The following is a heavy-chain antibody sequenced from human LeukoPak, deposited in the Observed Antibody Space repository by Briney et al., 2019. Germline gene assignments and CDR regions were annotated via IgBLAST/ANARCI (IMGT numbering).Heavy chain of an antibody. D-gene: IGHD1-26*01. J-gene: IGHJ4*02. Sequence: GGSLRLSCAASGFTFSSYWMSWVRQAPGKGLEWVSILYSGGTTYYADSVKGRFTVSRDHSKNTLYLQMNSLRAEDTAIYYCARDGGSFRRPFDYWGQGTLVTVSS. CDR3: ARDGGSFRRPFDY. CDR2: LYSGGTT. V-gene: IGHV3-53*01. CDR1: GFTFSSYW.